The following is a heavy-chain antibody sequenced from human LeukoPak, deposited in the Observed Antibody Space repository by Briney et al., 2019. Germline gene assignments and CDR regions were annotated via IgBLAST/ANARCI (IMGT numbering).Heavy chain of an antibody. CDR2: IFYSGST. CDR1: GGSISTSNYY. V-gene: IGHV4-39*07. D-gene: IGHD5-18*01. CDR3: ARDRGYTYPDAFDI. J-gene: IGHJ3*02. Sequence: SETLSLTCTVSGGSISTSNYYWGWIRQPPGKGLEWIGNIFYSGSTYYSPSLRSRVTISLDTSRNQFSLKLNSVTAADTAVYYCARDRGYTYPDAFDIWGQGTMVTASS.